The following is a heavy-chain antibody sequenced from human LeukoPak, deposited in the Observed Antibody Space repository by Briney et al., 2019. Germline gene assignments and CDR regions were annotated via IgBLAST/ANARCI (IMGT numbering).Heavy chain of an antibody. D-gene: IGHD4-17*01. V-gene: IGHV3-33*01. CDR1: GFTFSSYG. J-gene: IGHJ6*02. CDR2: IWYDGSNK. CDR3: ARESPRLRGGTVTTLGGYYYYGMDV. Sequence: GGSLRLSCAASGFTFSSYGMHWVRQAPGKRLEWVAVIWYDGSNKYYADSVKGRFTISRDNSKNTLYLQMNSLRAEDTAVYYCARESPRLRGGTVTTLGGYYYYGMDVWGQGTTVTVSS.